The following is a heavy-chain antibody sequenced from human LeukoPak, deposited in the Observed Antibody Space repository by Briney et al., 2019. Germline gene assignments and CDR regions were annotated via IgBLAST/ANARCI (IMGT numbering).Heavy chain of an antibody. Sequence: PGRSLRLSCAASGFTVSNYAMHWVRQTPGKGLEWVANIKPDGGEQYYVDSVKGRFTISRDNADNSLYLQLSSLRAEDTAVYYCAREQRTFDYWGQGILVTVSS. CDR2: IKPDGGEQ. D-gene: IGHD5-24*01. CDR3: AREQRTFDY. V-gene: IGHV3-7*03. CDR1: GFTVSNYA. J-gene: IGHJ4*02.